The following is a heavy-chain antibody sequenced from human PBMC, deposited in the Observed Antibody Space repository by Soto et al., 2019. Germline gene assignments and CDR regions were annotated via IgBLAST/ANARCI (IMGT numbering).Heavy chain of an antibody. CDR3: AEQRRGSGWYPLDS. Sequence: PGGALRLTCRDTGIRLSCSGTHWVSLAPGKGLEWLAVSACDGTQQFYGDSVKGRFTVSRDNSNNTLYLEMNSLRTEDTAVYYCAEQRRGSGWYPLDSWGQGTPVTVSS. V-gene: IGHV3-30*18. D-gene: IGHD6-19*01. CDR2: SACDGTQQ. J-gene: IGHJ4*02. CDR1: GIRLSCSG.